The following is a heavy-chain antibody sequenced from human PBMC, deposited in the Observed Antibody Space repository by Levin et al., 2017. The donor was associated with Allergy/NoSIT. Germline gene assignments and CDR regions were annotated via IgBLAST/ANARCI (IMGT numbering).Heavy chain of an antibody. CDR3: TREAQLLYGRPSNSVHY. V-gene: IGHV3-49*03. J-gene: IGHJ4*02. Sequence: GESLKISCTASGFTFGDYAMSWFRQAPGKGLEWVGFIRSKAYGGTTEYAASVKGRFTISRDDSKSIAYLQMNSLKTEATAVYYWTREAQLLYGRPSNSVHYWGQGTLVTVSS. CDR2: IRSKAYGGTT. D-gene: IGHD2-2*02. CDR1: GFTFGDYA.